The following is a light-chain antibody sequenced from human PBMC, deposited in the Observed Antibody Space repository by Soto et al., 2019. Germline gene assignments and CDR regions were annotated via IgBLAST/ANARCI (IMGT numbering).Light chain of an antibody. Sequence: QSVLTQPPSASGTPGQGVTIYCSGSTSNIGSNYVYWYQQLPGTAPKLLIYRNNQRPSGVPDRFSGSKSGTSASLAISGLRSDDEADYFCAIWDDCLNGFYVFGTGTKLTVL. J-gene: IGLJ1*01. CDR3: AIWDDCLNGFYV. CDR1: TSNIGSNY. V-gene: IGLV1-47*01. CDR2: RNN.